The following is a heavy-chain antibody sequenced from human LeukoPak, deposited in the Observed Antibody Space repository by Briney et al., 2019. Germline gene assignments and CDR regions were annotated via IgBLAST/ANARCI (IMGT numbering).Heavy chain of an antibody. D-gene: IGHD5/OR15-5a*01. Sequence: GGSLRLSCAASGFSVSSNYMNWVRQAPGKGLEWVSVIYGGVNTVYADSVKGRFTISRDDSKNTLYLQMNSLRDEDTAVYYCARDVSFAFDIWGQGTMVTVSS. CDR3: ARDVSFAFDI. CDR1: GFSVSSNY. V-gene: IGHV3-66*01. J-gene: IGHJ3*02. CDR2: IYGGVNT.